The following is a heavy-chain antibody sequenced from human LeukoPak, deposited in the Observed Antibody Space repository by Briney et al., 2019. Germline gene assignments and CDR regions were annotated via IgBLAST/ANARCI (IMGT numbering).Heavy chain of an antibody. CDR2: TKSKTDGGTI. D-gene: IGHD6-19*01. CDR3: TTLEQWPAHY. V-gene: IGHV3-15*01. CDR1: GFTFSNAW. J-gene: IGHJ4*02. Sequence: GGSLRLSCAASGFTFSNAWMSWVRQAPGKGLEWVGRTKSKTDGGTIDYAAPVKGRFTISRDDSKNTLYLQMNSLKTEDTAVYYCTTLEQWPAHYWGQGTLVTVSS.